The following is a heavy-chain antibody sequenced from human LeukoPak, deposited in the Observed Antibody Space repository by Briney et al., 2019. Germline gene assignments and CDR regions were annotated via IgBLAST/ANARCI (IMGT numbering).Heavy chain of an antibody. V-gene: IGHV1-69*05. J-gene: IGHJ6*03. CDR2: IIPVFGTP. CDR3: AIDFAPNDFWSGSSGMNV. Sequence: ASVKVSCKASGYTFTGYYMHWVRQAPGQGLEWMGGIIPVFGTPKYAQKFQGRVSITKDESTSTAYMELSSLSSEDTAVYYCAIDFAPNDFWSGSSGMNVWGKGTTVTVSS. D-gene: IGHD3-3*01. CDR1: GYTFTGYY.